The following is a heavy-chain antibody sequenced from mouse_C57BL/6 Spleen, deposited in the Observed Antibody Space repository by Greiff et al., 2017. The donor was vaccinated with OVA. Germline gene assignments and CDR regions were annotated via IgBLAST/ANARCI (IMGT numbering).Heavy chain of an antibody. CDR3: ARCLGHYYAMDY. J-gene: IGHJ4*01. V-gene: IGHV1-26*01. CDR1: GYTFTDYY. Sequence: EVQLQQSGPELVKPGASVKISCKASGYTFTDYYMNWVKQSHGKSLEWIGDINPNNGGTSYNQKFKGKATLTVDKSSSTAYMELRSLTSEDSAVYYCARCLGHYYAMDYWGQGTSVTVSS. CDR2: INPNNGGT. D-gene: IGHD4-1*01.